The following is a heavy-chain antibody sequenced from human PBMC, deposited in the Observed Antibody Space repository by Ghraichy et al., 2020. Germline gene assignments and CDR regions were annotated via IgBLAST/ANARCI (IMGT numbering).Heavy chain of an antibody. CDR2: MYFTGNT. CDR1: GGSISSYY. V-gene: IGHV4-59*08. Sequence: SETLSLTCTVSGGSISSYYWSWIRQPPGKGLEWIAYMYFTGNTNYNPSLKSRVTISVDTSRNQFSLKLFSVTAADTAVYYCVRQGYSSGYYYFDYWGQGTLVTVSS. CDR3: VRQGYSSGYYYFDY. D-gene: IGHD6-19*01. J-gene: IGHJ4*02.